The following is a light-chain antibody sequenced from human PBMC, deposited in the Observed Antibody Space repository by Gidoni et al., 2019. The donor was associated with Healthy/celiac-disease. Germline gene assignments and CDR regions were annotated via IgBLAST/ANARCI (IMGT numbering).Light chain of an antibody. J-gene: IGKJ2*01. CDR2: GAS. CDR3: QQYNNWPYT. V-gene: IGKV3-15*01. CDR1: QSVNSN. Sequence: EIVMTQSPATLSVSPGERATLSCRASQSVNSNLAWYQQKPGQAPRLLIYGASTRATGIPARFSGSGSGTEFTLTISSLQSEDFAVYYCQQYNNWPYTFAQXTKLEIK.